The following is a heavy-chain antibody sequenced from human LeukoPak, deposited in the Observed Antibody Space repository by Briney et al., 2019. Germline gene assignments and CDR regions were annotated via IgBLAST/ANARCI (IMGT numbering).Heavy chain of an antibody. V-gene: IGHV4-39*07. CDR2: IYYSGST. D-gene: IGHD1-1*01. CDR1: GGSISSSSYY. Sequence: PSETLSLTCTVSGGSISSSSYYWGWIRQPPGKGLEWIGSIYYSGSTNYNPSLRSRVTISVDTSKKQFSLKLTSVTAPDTAVYYCARRSTAMGPFDYWGQGTLVTVSA. CDR3: ARRSTAMGPFDY. J-gene: IGHJ4*02.